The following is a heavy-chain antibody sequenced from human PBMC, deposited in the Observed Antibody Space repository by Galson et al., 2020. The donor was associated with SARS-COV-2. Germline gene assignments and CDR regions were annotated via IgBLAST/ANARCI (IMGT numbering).Heavy chain of an antibody. D-gene: IGHD1-26*01. CDR2: IYHSGST. J-gene: IGHJ4*02. CDR3: AMGGSGSYNCPPSPRLCATISSDTSNNRVAITRIAATAASTAVHSRAMGGSGGYNRGGGY. Sequence: SETLSLTCAVSGYSISSGYYWGWIRQPPGKGLEWIGSIYHSGSTYYNPSLKSRVTISVDTSKNQFSLKLSSVTAADTAVYYCAMGGSGSYNCPPSPRLCATISSDTSNNRVAITRIAATAASTAVHSRAMGGSGGYNRGGGYWGQGTLVTVSS. CDR1: GYSISSGYY. V-gene: IGHV4-38-2*01.